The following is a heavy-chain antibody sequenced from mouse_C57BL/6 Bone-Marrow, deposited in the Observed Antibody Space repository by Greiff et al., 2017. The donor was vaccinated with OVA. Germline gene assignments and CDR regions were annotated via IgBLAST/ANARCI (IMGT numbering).Heavy chain of an antibody. Sequence: QVQLQQPGAELVKPGASVKMSCKASGYTFTSYWITWVKQRPGQGLEWIGDIYPGSGSTNYNEKFKSKATLTIDTSSSTAYMQLSSLTSADSEVYDCERKLILRRWYFGVWGTGTTVT. CDR3: ERKLILRRWYFGV. V-gene: IGHV1-55*01. CDR2: IYPGSGST. CDR1: GYTFTSYW. D-gene: IGHD1-2*01. J-gene: IGHJ1*03.